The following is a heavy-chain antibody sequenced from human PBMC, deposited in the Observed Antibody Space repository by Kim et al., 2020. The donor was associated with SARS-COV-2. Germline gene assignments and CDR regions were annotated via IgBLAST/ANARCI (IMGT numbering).Heavy chain of an antibody. J-gene: IGHJ6*02. D-gene: IGHD4-17*01. CDR3: ARDATTSLHYYYGMDV. CDR1: GGSISSYY. Sequence: SETLSLTCTVSGGSISSYYWSWIRQPPGKGLEWIGYIYYSGSTNYNPSLKSRVTISVDTSKNQFSLKLSSGTAADTAVYYCARDATTSLHYYYGMDVWGQGTTVTVSS. V-gene: IGHV4-59*13. CDR2: IYYSGST.